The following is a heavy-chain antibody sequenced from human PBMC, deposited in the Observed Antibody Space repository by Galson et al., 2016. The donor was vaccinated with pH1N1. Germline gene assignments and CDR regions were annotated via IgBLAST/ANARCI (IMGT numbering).Heavy chain of an antibody. V-gene: IGHV5-51*01. CDR1: GYSFTTYW. J-gene: IGHJ5*02. D-gene: IGHD6-13*01. CDR3: ARRAGVAAAGAFDL. Sequence: QSGAEVKEPGESLTISCKGSGYSFTTYWIGWVRQMPGKGLEWMRTIYPGDSDTRYTPSFEGQVTMSADTSISTAYLHWSSLKASDTAMYYWARRAGVAAAGAFDLWGQGTLLIVSS. CDR2: IYPGDSDT.